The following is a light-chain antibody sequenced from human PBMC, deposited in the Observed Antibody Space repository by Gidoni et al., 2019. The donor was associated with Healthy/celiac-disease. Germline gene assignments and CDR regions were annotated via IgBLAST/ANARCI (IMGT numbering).Light chain of an antibody. CDR3: QQYYSTPST. Sequence: DNVMTQTPDPLAVSLGERATINCKSSQSVLYSSNHKTYITWYQQKPRQPPKLLIDWASTRESAVPDRFSGTGSGTNFTITIIKLQAEDVSVYYCQQYYSTPSTFXPXTKVDIK. J-gene: IGKJ3*01. V-gene: IGKV4-1*01. CDR1: QSVLYSSNHKTY. CDR2: WAS.